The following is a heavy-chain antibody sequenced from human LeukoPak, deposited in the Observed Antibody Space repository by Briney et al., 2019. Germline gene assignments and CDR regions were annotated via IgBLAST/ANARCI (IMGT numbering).Heavy chain of an antibody. CDR3: AKAYYGSGSIDY. J-gene: IGHJ4*02. V-gene: IGHV3-9*01. CDR2: ISWNSGSI. D-gene: IGHD3-10*01. CDR1: GFTFSDYY. Sequence: GGSLRLSCAASGFTFSDYYMSWIRQAPGKGLEWVSGISWNSGSIGYADSVKGRFTISRDNAKNSLYLQMNSLRAEDTALYYCAKAYYGSGSIDYWGQGTLVTVSS.